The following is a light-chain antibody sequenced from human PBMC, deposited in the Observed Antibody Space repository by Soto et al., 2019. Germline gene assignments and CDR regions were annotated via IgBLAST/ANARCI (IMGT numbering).Light chain of an antibody. J-gene: IGKJ4*01. CDR1: QGIAPY. CDR2: ATS. V-gene: IGKV1-27*01. CDR3: QKYNSAPLT. Sequence: DVQMTQSPSSLSAFVGDRVTITCRASQGIAPYLAWFQQKPAKVPKLLIYATSTWQSGVPSRFSGSGSGTDFTLTVTSLQPEDVGTYYCQKYNSAPLTFGGGTKVEIK.